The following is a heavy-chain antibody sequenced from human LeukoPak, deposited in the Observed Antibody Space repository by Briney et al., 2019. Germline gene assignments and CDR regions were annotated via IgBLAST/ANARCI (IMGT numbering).Heavy chain of an antibody. CDR3: ARDRCSSTSCYGAGMDY. V-gene: IGHV4-38-2*02. CDR1: GYSISSGYY. J-gene: IGHJ4*02. CDR2: IYHSGST. D-gene: IGHD2-2*01. Sequence: SETLSLTCTVSGYSISSGYYWGWIRQPPGKGLEWIGSIYHSGSTCYNPSLKSRVTVSVDTSKNQFSLKLSSVTAADTAVYYCARDRCSSTSCYGAGMDYWGQGTLVTVSS.